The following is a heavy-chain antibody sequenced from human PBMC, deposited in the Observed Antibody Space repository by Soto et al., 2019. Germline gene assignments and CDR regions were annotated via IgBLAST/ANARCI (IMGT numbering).Heavy chain of an antibody. CDR3: ARGGRSAYYYYMGV. CDR2: YYSGST. J-gene: IGHJ6*03. CDR1: GGSISTYY. Sequence: QVQLQESGPGLVKPSETLPLTCTVSGGSISTYYWSWVRQPPGKGLEWIGYYSGSTNYNPSLKSRVTISVDTSKNQFSLKLTSVTAADTAMYYCARGGRSAYYYYMGVWGKGTTVTVSS. V-gene: IGHV4-59*01.